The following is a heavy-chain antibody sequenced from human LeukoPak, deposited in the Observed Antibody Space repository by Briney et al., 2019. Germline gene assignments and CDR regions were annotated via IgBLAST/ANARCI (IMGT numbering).Heavy chain of an antibody. Sequence: SETLSLTCTVSGGSISSGTYYWSWIRQHPGKGLEWIGHIYYSGSTYYNPSLKSRVAISADTSKNQFSLRLSFVTAADTAVYYCARVGGYFDYWGQGALVTVSS. CDR3: ARVGGYFDY. V-gene: IGHV4-31*03. CDR2: IYYSGST. D-gene: IGHD3-10*01. J-gene: IGHJ4*02. CDR1: GGSISSGTYY.